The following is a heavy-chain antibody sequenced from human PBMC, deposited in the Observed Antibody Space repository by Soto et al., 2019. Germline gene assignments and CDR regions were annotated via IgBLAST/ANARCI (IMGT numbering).Heavy chain of an antibody. CDR2: ISAYNGNT. J-gene: IGHJ4*02. CDR3: ASGRPNSSSSGYYYFDY. V-gene: IGHV1-18*01. CDR1: GYTFTSYG. Sequence: ASVKVSCKASGYTFTSYGISWVRQAPGQGLEWMGWISAYNGNTNYAQKLQGRVTMTTDTSTSTAYMELRSLRSDDTVVYYCASGRPNSSSSGYYYFDYWGQGTLVTVSS. D-gene: IGHD6-6*01.